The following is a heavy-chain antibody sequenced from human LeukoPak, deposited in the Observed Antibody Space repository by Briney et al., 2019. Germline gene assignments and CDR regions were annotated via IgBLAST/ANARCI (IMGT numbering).Heavy chain of an antibody. Sequence: GGSLRLSCAASGFTFRTSAMSWVRQAPGKGLEWVSGISGSGGNTYYADSVKGRFTISRDNSKNTLYLQMNSLRAEDTAVYYCAKAGSIRFDYWGQGTLVTVSS. CDR1: GFTFRTSA. CDR2: ISGSGGNT. J-gene: IGHJ4*02. CDR3: AKAGSIRFDY. V-gene: IGHV3-23*01. D-gene: IGHD1-26*01.